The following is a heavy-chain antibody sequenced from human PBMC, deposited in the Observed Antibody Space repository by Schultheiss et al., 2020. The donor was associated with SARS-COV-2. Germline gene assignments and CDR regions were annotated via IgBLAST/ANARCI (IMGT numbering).Heavy chain of an antibody. D-gene: IGHD6-13*01. CDR1: GASLSSGSY. V-gene: IGHV4-61*01. J-gene: IGHJ4*02. Sequence: SETLSLTCTVSGASLSSGSYWSWIRQPPGKGLEWIGYIYYSGSSNYDPSLKSRVTISVDTSKNQLSLKLSSVTAADTAVYYCARETAVGSVFDYWGQGTLVTVSS. CDR3: ARETAVGSVFDY. CDR2: IYYSGSS.